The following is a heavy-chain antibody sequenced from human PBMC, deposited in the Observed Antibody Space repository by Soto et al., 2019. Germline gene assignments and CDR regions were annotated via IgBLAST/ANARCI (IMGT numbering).Heavy chain of an antibody. Sequence: ASVKVSCKASGYTFTSYAMHWVRQAPGQRLEWMGWINAGNGNTKYSQKFQGRVTITRDTSASTAYMELSSLRSEDTAVYYCARGDYCTNGVCYIYYYMDVWGKGTTVTVSS. CDR3: ARGDYCTNGVCYIYYYMDV. CDR2: INAGNGNT. V-gene: IGHV1-3*01. CDR1: GYTFTSYA. D-gene: IGHD2-8*01. J-gene: IGHJ6*03.